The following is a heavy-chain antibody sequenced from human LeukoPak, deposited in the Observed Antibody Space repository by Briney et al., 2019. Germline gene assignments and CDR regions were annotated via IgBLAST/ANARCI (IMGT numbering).Heavy chain of an antibody. CDR1: GGSISSTSF. CDR3: ARQGSGFRFDY. V-gene: IGHV4-39*01. D-gene: IGHD6-19*01. Sequence: SETLSLTCTVSGGSISSTSFWGWIRPPPGKGLEWIGNIYSNRETHYSPSLRSRVTISVDTSKNQFSRKMNSMTAADTALYYCARQGSGFRFDYWGPGMLVTVSS. J-gene: IGHJ4*02. CDR2: IYSNRET.